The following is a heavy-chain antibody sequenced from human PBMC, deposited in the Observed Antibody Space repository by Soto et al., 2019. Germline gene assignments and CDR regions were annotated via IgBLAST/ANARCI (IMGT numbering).Heavy chain of an antibody. J-gene: IGHJ5*02. Sequence: SVKVSCKASGGTFSSYAISWVRQAPGQGLEWMGGIIPIFGTANYAQKFQGRVTITADESTSTAYMELSSLRSEDTAVYYCARDKQQLVRNWFDPWGQGTLVTVSS. CDR3: ARDKQQLVRNWFDP. CDR1: GGTFSSYA. CDR2: IIPIFGTA. V-gene: IGHV1-69*13. D-gene: IGHD6-13*01.